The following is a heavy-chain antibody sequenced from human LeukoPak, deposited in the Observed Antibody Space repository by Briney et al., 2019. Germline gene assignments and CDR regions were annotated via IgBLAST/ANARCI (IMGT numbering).Heavy chain of an antibody. D-gene: IGHD3-10*01. CDR2: IATSGST. CDR3: AVARGVRGAGNWFDP. J-gene: IGHJ5*02. V-gene: IGHV4-61*02. Sequence: PSQTLSLTCSVSGGAISNGTYYWSWIRQPAGKGLEWIVRIATSGSTDYNPSLKSRVTISVDTSKNQFSLKLISVTAADTAMYYCAVARGVRGAGNWFDPWGQGTLVTVSS. CDR1: GGAISNGTYY.